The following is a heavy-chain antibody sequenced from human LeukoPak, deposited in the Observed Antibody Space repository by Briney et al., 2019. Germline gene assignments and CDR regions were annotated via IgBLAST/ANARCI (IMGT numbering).Heavy chain of an antibody. V-gene: IGHV3-21*01. CDR2: ISSSSSYI. D-gene: IGHD2-2*01. CDR3: ARDCSSTSWGFDP. CDR1: GFTFSSYS. J-gene: IGHJ5*02. Sequence: PGGSLRLSCAASGFTFSSYSMNWVRQAPRKGLEWVSSISSSSSYIYYADSVKGRFTISRDNAKNSLYLQMNSLRAEDTAVYYCARDCSSTSWGFDPWGQGTLVTVSS.